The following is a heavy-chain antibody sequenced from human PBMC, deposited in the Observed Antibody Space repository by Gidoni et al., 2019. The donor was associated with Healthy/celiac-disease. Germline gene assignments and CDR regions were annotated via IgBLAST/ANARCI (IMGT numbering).Heavy chain of an antibody. V-gene: IGHV3-7*01. CDR1: GFTFSSYG. CDR3: ARDLVGWLEDFYYYGMDV. D-gene: IGHD6-19*01. J-gene: IGHJ6*02. CDR2: IKQDGMEK. Sequence: EVQLVESGGGLVQPGGSLRLSCAASGFTFSSYGMSWVRQAPGKGLEWVANIKQDGMEKYYVDSVKGRFTISRDNAKNSLYLQMNSLRAEYTAVYYCARDLVGWLEDFYYYGMDVWGQGTTVTVSS.